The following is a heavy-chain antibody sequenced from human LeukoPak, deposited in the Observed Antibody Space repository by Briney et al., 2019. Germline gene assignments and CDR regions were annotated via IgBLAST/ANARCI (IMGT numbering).Heavy chain of an antibody. CDR2: INPNSGDT. J-gene: IGHJ4*02. D-gene: IGHD2-21*02. Sequence: GASVKVSCKASGYSFTGYYMHWVRQAPGQGLEWMGWINPNSGDTNYAQKFQGRVTMTRDTSISTAYMELSRLRSDDTAVYYCARPPTPCGGDCRELVNLFDYWGQGTLVTVSS. CDR3: ARPPTPCGGDCRELVNLFDY. CDR1: GYSFTGYY. V-gene: IGHV1-2*02.